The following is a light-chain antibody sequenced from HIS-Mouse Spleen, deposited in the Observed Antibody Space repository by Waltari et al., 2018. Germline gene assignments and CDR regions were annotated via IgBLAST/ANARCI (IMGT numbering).Light chain of an antibody. CDR2: LNSDGSH. CDR1: SGHSSSA. J-gene: IGLJ2*01. V-gene: IGLV4-69*01. Sequence: QLVLTQSPSASASLGASVKLTCTPSSGHSSSAIAWHHQQPEKGPRYLMKLNSDGSHSKGDGIPDRFSGSSSGAERYLTISSLQSEDEADYYCQTWGTGILVVFGGGTKLTVL. CDR3: QTWGTGILVV.